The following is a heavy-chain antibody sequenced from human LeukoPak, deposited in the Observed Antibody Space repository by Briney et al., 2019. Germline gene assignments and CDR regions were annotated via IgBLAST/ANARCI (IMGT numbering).Heavy chain of an antibody. Sequence: EGSLRLSCSASGFTFSRYGMKWVRQAPGKGLEYVSAISSNGGSTYYADSVKGRLTISRDNSKNTLNLQMNSLGPEDTGVYYCVTEGFDIWGQGTMVSVSS. CDR2: ISSNGGST. CDR1: GFTFSRYG. CDR3: VTEGFDI. V-gene: IGHV3-64D*06. J-gene: IGHJ3*02.